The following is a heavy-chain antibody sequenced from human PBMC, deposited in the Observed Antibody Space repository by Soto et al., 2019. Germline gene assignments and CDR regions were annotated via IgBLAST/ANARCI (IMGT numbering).Heavy chain of an antibody. CDR3: DINGYYDFSLDY. V-gene: IGHV1-18*01. Sequence: AAVKVSCKASGYTFTSYGISWVRQAPGQGLEWMGWISAYNGNTNYAQKLQGRVTMTTDTSTSTAYMELRSLRSDDTAVYYCDINGYYDFSLDYWGQETLVTVSS. J-gene: IGHJ4*02. CDR2: ISAYNGNT. CDR1: GYTFTSYG. D-gene: IGHD3-3*01.